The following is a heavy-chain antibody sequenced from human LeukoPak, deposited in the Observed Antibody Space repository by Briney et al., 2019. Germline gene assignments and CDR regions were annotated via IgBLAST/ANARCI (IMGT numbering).Heavy chain of an antibody. CDR2: IYTSGST. Sequence: SETLSLTCTVSGASISSGSHHWSWIRQPAGKGLEWIGRIYTSGSTNYNPSLKSRVSISVDMSKNQFSLKLNSVTAADTAVYYCARDKGGFLYFGEYDPWGQGTLVTVSS. J-gene: IGHJ5*02. CDR1: GASISSGSHH. D-gene: IGHD3-10*01. CDR3: ARDKGGFLYFGEYDP. V-gene: IGHV4-61*02.